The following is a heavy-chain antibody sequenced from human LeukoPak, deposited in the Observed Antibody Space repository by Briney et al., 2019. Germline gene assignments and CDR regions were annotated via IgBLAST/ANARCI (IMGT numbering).Heavy chain of an antibody. CDR1: GFTFSSYS. CDR2: ISSSSSYI. Sequence: GSLRLSCAASGFTFSSYSMNWVRQAPGKGLEWVSSISSSSSYIYYADSVKGRFTISRDNAKNSLYLQMNSLRAEDTAVYYCARVGYSSSWYRTSPYYYYMDVWGKGTTVTVSS. J-gene: IGHJ6*03. D-gene: IGHD6-13*01. V-gene: IGHV3-21*01. CDR3: ARVGYSSSWYRTSPYYYYMDV.